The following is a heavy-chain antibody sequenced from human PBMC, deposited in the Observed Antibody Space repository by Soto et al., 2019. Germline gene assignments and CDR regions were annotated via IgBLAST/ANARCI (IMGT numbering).Heavy chain of an antibody. CDR3: ARVYGSGSYYKPIPSNWFDP. V-gene: IGHV3-30*03. CDR2: ISYDGSNK. D-gene: IGHD3-10*01. Sequence: HPGGSLRLSCAASGFTFSSYSMNWVRQAPGKGLEWVAVISYDGSNKYYADSVKGRFTISRDNSKNTLYLQMNSLRAEDTAVYYCARVYGSGSYYKPIPSNWFDPWGQGTLVTVSS. J-gene: IGHJ5*02. CDR1: GFTFSSYS.